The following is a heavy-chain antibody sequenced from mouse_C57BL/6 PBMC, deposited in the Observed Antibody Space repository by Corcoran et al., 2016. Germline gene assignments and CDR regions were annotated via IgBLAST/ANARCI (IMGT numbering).Heavy chain of an antibody. J-gene: IGHJ1*03. CDR3: ARGYYGNYVGWYFDV. V-gene: IGHV3-6*01. Sequence: DVQLQESGHGLVKPSQSLSLTCSVTGYSITSGYYWNWIRKFPGNKLEWSGYISYDGRNNYNPSLKNRISITRDTYKNQFFLKLNSVTTEDTATYYCARGYYGNYVGWYFDVWGTGTTVTVSS. CDR2: ISYDGRN. D-gene: IGHD2-1*01. CDR1: GYSITSGYY.